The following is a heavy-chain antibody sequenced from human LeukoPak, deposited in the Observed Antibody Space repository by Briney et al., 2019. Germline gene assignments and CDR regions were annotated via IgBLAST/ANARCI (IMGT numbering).Heavy chain of an antibody. D-gene: IGHD7-27*01. CDR3: ARGYGLGIPT. CDR2: INHSGST. CDR1: GGSFSGYY. Sequence: PSETLSLTCAVYGGSFSGYYWSWIRQPPGKGLEWIGEINHSGSTNYNPSLKSRVTISVDTSKNQFSLKLSSVTAADTAVYYCARGYGLGIPTWGQGTLVTVSS. J-gene: IGHJ5*02. V-gene: IGHV4-34*01.